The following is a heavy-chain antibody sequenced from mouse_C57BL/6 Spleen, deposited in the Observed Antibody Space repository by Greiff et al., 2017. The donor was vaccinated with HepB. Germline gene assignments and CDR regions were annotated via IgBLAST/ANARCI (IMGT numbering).Heavy chain of an antibody. Sequence: EVMLVESGGGLVKPGGSLKLSCAASGFTFSDYGMHWVRQAPEKGLEWVAYISSGSSTIYYADTVKGRFTISRDNAKNTLFLQMTSLRSEDTAMYYCAKTGSWYFDVWGTGTTVTVSS. CDR2: ISSGSSTI. CDR3: AKTGSWYFDV. J-gene: IGHJ1*03. D-gene: IGHD4-1*01. CDR1: GFTFSDYG. V-gene: IGHV5-17*01.